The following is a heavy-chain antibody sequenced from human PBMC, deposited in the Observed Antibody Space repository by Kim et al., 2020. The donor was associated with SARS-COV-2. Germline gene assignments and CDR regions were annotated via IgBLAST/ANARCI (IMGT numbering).Heavy chain of an antibody. CDR2: IYRGGTT. J-gene: IGHJ4*02. D-gene: IGHD6-6*01. V-gene: IGHV3-53*01. Sequence: GGSLRLSCAASGFNVSSNFMSWVRQAPGKGLEWVSVIYRGGTTDYTDSVKGRFTISRDNSKNTLYLQMNSLTAEDTAVYYCARDSKTVAARPLFDYWGQGTLVTVSS. CDR3: ARDSKTVAARPLFDY. CDR1: GFNVSSNF.